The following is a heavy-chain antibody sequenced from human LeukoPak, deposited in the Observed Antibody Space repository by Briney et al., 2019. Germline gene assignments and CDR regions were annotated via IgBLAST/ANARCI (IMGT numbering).Heavy chain of an antibody. V-gene: IGHV4-61*01. CDR3: AREGYCSGGSCARYFQH. CDR1: GGSINSALYY. CDR2: IYYSGST. Sequence: SETLSLTCTGSGGSINSALYYWAWIRQPPGKGLEWIGSIYYSGSTNYNPSLKSRLTISVDTSKNQFSLKLNSVTAADTAVYYCAREGYCSGGSCARYFQHWGQGTLVTVSS. J-gene: IGHJ1*01. D-gene: IGHD2-15*01.